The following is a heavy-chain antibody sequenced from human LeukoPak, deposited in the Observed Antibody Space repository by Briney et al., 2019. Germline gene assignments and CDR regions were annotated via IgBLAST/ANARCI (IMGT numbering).Heavy chain of an antibody. CDR2: ISSSSSYI. CDR1: GFTFSSYS. Sequence: GGSLRLSCAASGFTFSSYSMNWVRQAPGKGLEWVSSISSSSSYIYYADSVKGRFTISRDNAKNTLYLQMNSLRAEDTAVYYCARVRGARTYGDPDYYYYYYYMDVWGKGTTVTISS. V-gene: IGHV3-21*01. D-gene: IGHD4-17*01. CDR3: ARVRGARTYGDPDYYYYYYYMDV. J-gene: IGHJ6*03.